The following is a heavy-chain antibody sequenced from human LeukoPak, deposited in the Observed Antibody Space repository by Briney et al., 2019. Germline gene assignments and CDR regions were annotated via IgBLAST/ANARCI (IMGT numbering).Heavy chain of an antibody. CDR1: RFSFHDHS. CDR3: ARDPRYCSSTGCYSIGWFDP. V-gene: IGHV3-11*04. CDR2: ISVFGDMI. D-gene: IGHD2-2*02. J-gene: IGHJ5*02. Sequence: SLTLPCAGSRFSFHDHSLNWIRQAPAKGLAWVSYISVFGDMIYFAHSVQGRFNISRDNANNSLYLQLTSLRAEDTAVYYCARDPRYCSSTGCYSIGWFDPWGQGTLVTVS.